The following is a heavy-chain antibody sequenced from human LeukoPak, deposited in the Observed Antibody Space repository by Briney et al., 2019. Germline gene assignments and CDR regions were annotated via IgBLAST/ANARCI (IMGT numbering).Heavy chain of an antibody. J-gene: IGHJ4*02. Sequence: PGGSLRLSCAASGFTFDDYAMHWVRQAPGKGLEWVSGISWNSGSIGYADSVKGRFTISRDNAKNSLYLQMNSLRAEDTALYYCAKDFDFWSGFDYWGRGTLVTVSS. V-gene: IGHV3-9*01. CDR1: GFTFDDYA. CDR3: AKDFDFWSGFDY. CDR2: ISWNSGSI. D-gene: IGHD3-3*01.